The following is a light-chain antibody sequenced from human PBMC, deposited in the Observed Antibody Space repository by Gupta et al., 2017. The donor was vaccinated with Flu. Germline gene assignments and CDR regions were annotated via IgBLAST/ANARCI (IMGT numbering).Light chain of an antibody. CDR1: QSVDSN. CDR3: QQYNNWPPWT. Sequence: EIVMTQSPATLSVSPGERATLSCRATQSVDSNLAWYQQRPGQAPRLLIHDASTRATGIPARFSGSGSGTEFTLTISSLQSEDFAVYYCQQYNNWPPWTFGQGTKVEVK. J-gene: IGKJ1*01. V-gene: IGKV3-15*01. CDR2: DAS.